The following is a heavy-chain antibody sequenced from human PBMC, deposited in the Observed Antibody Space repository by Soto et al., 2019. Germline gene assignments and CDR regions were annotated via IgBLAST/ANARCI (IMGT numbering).Heavy chain of an antibody. J-gene: IGHJ6*02. CDR1: GYSFTSYW. D-gene: IGHD6-13*01. CDR2: IDPSDSYT. CDR3: ARDIAAAATPYYYYGMDV. V-gene: IGHV5-10-1*01. Sequence: PGESLKISCKGSGYSFTSYWISWVRQMPGKGLEWMGRIDPSDSYTNYSPSFQGHVTISADKSISTAYLQWSSLKASDTAMYYCARDIAAAATPYYYYGMDVWGQGPRSPSP.